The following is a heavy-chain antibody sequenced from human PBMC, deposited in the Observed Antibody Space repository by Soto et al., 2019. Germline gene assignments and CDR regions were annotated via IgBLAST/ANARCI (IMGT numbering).Heavy chain of an antibody. J-gene: IGHJ6*02. V-gene: IGHV4-34*01. CDR2: INHSGST. CDR1: GGSFSGYY. CDR3: ARVYSSSWYSLDLYYYYGMDV. Sequence: PSETLSLTCAVYGGSFSGYYWSWVRQPRWKGREWRGQINHSGSTNYHPSLKSRVTISVDTSKNQFSLKLSSVTAADTAVYYCARVYSSSWYSLDLYYYYGMDVWGQGTTVTVSS. D-gene: IGHD6-13*01.